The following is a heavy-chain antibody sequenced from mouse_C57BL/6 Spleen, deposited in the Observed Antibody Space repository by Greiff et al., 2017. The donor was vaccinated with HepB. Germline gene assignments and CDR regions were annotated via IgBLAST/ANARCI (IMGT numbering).Heavy chain of an antibody. CDR2: LYPGSGNT. D-gene: IGHD2-5*01. CDR1: GYTFTDYY. Sequence: QVQLKESGPELVKPGASVKISCKASGYTFTDYYINWVKQRPGQGLEWIGWLYPGSGNTKYNEKFKGKATLTVDTSSSTAYMQLSSLTSEDSAVYFCARSYYSNYVRELGAYWGQGTLVTVSA. V-gene: IGHV1-84*01. J-gene: IGHJ3*01. CDR3: ARSYYSNYVRELGAY.